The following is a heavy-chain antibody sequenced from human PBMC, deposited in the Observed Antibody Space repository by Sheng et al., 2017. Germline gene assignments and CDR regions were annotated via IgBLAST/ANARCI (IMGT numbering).Heavy chain of an antibody. J-gene: IGHJ4*02. Sequence: EVQLLESGGGLVQPGGSLRLSCAASGFTFSSYAMSWVRQAPGKGLEWVSAISGSGGSTYYADSVKGRFTISRDNSKNTLYLQMNSLRAEDTAVYYCAKDSVEAGDIKVNKIAVAVRIDYWGQGTLVTV. CDR1: GFTFSSYA. V-gene: IGHV3-23*01. CDR3: AKDSVEAGDIKVNKIAVAVRIDY. CDR2: ISGSGGST. D-gene: IGHD6-19*01.